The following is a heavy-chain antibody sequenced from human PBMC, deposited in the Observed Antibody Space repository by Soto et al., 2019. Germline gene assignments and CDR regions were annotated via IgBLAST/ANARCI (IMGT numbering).Heavy chain of an antibody. D-gene: IGHD6-6*01. CDR1: GFSFSTSW. Sequence: EVHLVESGGGLVQPGGSLRLSCVASGFSFSTSWMSWVRQAPGKGLAWVAQIKHDGTEKKYVDSVKGRFTVSRDNTKNSLDLQMNSLRVEDAAVYYCANLRSSLDDNSWGQGTLVTVSS. V-gene: IGHV3-7*05. CDR3: ANLRSSLDDNS. J-gene: IGHJ4*02. CDR2: IKHDGTEK.